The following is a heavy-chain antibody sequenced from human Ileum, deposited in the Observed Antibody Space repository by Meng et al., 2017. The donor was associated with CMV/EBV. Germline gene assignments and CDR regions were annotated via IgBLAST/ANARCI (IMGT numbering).Heavy chain of an antibody. J-gene: IGHJ4*02. CDR2: ITHGGST. Sequence: WKWSREPTGRGMEWIGKITHGGSTNFQPSLKGRVNISVETAKDQFSLKMTSVTAADTAVYYCARTSKSSRDHDYLWGTYRRNYFFDYWGQGTLVTVSS. CDR3: ARTSKSSRDHDYLWGTYRRNYFFDY. V-gene: IGHV4-34*01. D-gene: IGHD3-16*02.